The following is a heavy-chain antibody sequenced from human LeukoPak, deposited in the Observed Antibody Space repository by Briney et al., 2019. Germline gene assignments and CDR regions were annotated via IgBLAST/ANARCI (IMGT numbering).Heavy chain of an antibody. V-gene: IGHV4-39*01. Sequence: PSETLSLTCIVSAGSISRSGYYWGWIRQPPGKGLEWIGTIAYSGSTWYNPSLRSRVTISVDTSKNQFSLKLTSVTAADTAVYYCARQGSGYPYYYYYMDVWGKGTTVTVSS. CDR3: ARQGSGYPYYYYYMDV. CDR1: AGSISRSGYY. J-gene: IGHJ6*03. D-gene: IGHD3-22*01. CDR2: IAYSGST.